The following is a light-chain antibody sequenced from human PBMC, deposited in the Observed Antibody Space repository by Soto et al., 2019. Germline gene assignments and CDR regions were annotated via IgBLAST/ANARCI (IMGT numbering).Light chain of an antibody. J-gene: IGLJ1*01. CDR1: SSDVGAYNY. CDR2: EVS. Sequence: QLVLTQPPSASGSPGQSVTISCTGTSSDVGAYNYVSWYQLHPGKAPKLMIYEVSKRPSGVPDRFSGSKSGNTASLTVSGLQADDEADYYCSSYVGSDSYVFGTGTKLTVL. V-gene: IGLV2-8*01. CDR3: SSYVGSDSYV.